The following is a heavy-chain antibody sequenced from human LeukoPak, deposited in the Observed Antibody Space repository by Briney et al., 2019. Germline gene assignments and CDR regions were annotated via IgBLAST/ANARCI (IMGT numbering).Heavy chain of an antibody. CDR1: GFTFSSYA. CDR2: ISSNGGST. Sequence: PGGSLRLSCSASGFTFSSYAMHWVRQAPGKGLEYVSAISSNGGSTYYADSVKGRFTISRDNSKNTLYLQMNSLRAEDAAIYYCAKDRIWSGYSKYYFDCWGQGTLVTVSS. D-gene: IGHD3-3*01. V-gene: IGHV3-64*04. J-gene: IGHJ4*02. CDR3: AKDRIWSGYSKYYFDC.